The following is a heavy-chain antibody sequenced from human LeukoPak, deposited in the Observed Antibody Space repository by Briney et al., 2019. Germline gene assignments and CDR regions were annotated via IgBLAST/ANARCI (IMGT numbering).Heavy chain of an antibody. J-gene: IGHJ4*02. V-gene: IGHV4-59*08. CDR2: IYYSGST. D-gene: IGHD3-10*01. CDR3: ARYKFGYYGSGSNTQDEFDY. Sequence: SETLSLTCTVSDGSISSYHWSWIRQPPGKGLEWIGYIYYSGSTNYNPSLKSRVTISVDTSKNQFSLKLSSVTAADTAVYYCARYKFGYYGSGSNTQDEFDYWGQGTLVTVSS. CDR1: DGSISSYH.